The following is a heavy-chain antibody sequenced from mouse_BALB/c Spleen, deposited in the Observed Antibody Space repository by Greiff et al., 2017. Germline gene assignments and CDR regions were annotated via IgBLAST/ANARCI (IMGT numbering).Heavy chain of an antibody. CDR1: GYTFTDYA. CDR3: ARGGTLLRRYAMDY. J-gene: IGHJ4*01. Sequence: QVQLQQSGAELVRPGVSVKISCKGSGYTFTDYAMHWVKQSHAKSLEWIGVISTYYGDASYNQKFKGKATMTVDKSSSTAYMELARLTSEDSAIYYCARGGTLLRRYAMDYWGQGTSVTVSS. D-gene: IGHD1-2*01. CDR2: ISTYYGDA. V-gene: IGHV1S137*01.